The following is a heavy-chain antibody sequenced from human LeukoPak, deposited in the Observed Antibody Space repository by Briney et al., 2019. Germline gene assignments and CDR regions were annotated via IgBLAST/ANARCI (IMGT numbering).Heavy chain of an antibody. CDR3: ATYYDTGGYKFNY. J-gene: IGHJ4*02. V-gene: IGHV4-59*01. CDR2: IYHSGSN. CDR1: GGSISTYY. D-gene: IGHD3-22*01. Sequence: SETLSLTCTVSGGSISTYYWNWIRQPPGKGLEWIGYIYHSGSNNYNPSLQSRVTISVDTSKNQFSLKLSSVTAADTAVYYCATYYDTGGYKFNYWGQGTLVTVSS.